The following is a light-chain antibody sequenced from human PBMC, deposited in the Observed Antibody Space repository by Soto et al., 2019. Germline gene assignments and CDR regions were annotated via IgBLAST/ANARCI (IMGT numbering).Light chain of an antibody. CDR2: EVT. CDR3: SSKGSSGTLYV. CDR1: SSDIGGSKY. J-gene: IGLJ1*01. V-gene: IGLV2-14*01. Sequence: QSALTQPASLSGSPGQSITISCAGTSSDIGGSKYVSWYQQHPGKAPKLLLYEVTYRPSGVSARFSGSKSGNTASLTVSGLQADDEADYYCSSKGSSGTLYVFGTGTKLTVL.